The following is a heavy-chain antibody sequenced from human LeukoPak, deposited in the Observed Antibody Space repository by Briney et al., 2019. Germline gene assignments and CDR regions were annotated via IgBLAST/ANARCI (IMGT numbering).Heavy chain of an antibody. J-gene: IGHJ4*02. CDR1: GFTFSSYD. CDR2: ISAGGSST. Sequence: GSLRLSCAASGFTFSSYDMSWVRQAPGKGLEWVSAISAGGSSTYYADSVKGRFTISRDNSKNTLYLQMNSLRAEDTAVYYCAKLPEDSSGYSDYWGQGTLVTVSS. CDR3: AKLPEDSSGYSDY. V-gene: IGHV3-23*01. D-gene: IGHD3-22*01.